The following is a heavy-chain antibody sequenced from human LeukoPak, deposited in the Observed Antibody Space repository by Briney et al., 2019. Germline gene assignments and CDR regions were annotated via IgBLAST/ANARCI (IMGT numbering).Heavy chain of an antibody. CDR1: GGTFSSYA. D-gene: IGHD3-22*01. J-gene: IGHJ4*02. CDR2: IIPIFGTA. V-gene: IGHV1-69*05. CDR3: VGERYYYDSSGPTFDY. Sequence: ASVKVFCKASGGTFSSYAISWVRQAPGQGLEWMGGIIPIFGTANYAQKFQGRVTITTDESTSAAYMELSSLRSDDTAVYYCVGERYYYDSSGPTFDYWGQGTLVTVSS.